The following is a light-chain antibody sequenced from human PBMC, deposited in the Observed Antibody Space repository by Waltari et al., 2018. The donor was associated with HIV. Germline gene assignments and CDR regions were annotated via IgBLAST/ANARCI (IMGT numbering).Light chain of an antibody. J-gene: IGKJ3*01. CDR1: QSVSSSY. CDR3: QQYGSSPFT. Sequence: EIVLTQSPGTLSLSPGERATLSCRASQSVSSSYLAWYQQKPGQAPRLLISGASSRATGIPDRFSGSGSGTDFTLTISRLEPEDFSVYYCQQYGSSPFTFGPGTKVDIK. V-gene: IGKV3-20*01. CDR2: GAS.